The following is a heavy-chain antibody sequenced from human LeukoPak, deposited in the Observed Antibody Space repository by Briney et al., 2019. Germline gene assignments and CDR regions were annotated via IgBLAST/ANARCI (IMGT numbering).Heavy chain of an antibody. CDR2: IYYSGST. CDR1: GGSISSSSYY. V-gene: IGHV4-39*01. D-gene: IGHD6-13*01. Sequence: PSETLSLTCTVSGGSISSSSYYWGWIRQPPGKGLEWIGSIYYSGSTYYNPSLKSRVTISVDTSKNQFSLKLSSVAAADTAVYYCARVEAAAVPNYWGQGTLVTVSS. J-gene: IGHJ4*02. CDR3: ARVEAAAVPNY.